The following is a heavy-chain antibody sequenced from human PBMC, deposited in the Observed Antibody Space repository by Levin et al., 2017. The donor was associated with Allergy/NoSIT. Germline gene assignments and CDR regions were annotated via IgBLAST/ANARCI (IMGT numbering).Heavy chain of an antibody. V-gene: IGHV3-30*18. D-gene: IGHD6-6*01. Sequence: GESLKISCAASGFTFSSYGMHWVRQAPGKGLEWVAVISYDGSNKYYADSVKGRFTISRDNSKNTLYLQMNSLRAEDTAVYYCAKGVFGFHDAFDIWGQGTMVTVSS. CDR3: AKGVFGFHDAFDI. CDR1: GFTFSSYG. J-gene: IGHJ3*02. CDR2: ISYDGSNK.